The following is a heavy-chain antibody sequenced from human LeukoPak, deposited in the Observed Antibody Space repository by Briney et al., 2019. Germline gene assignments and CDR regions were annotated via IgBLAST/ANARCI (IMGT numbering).Heavy chain of an antibody. D-gene: IGHD3-22*01. V-gene: IGHV1-18*01. CDR1: GYTFTSYG. CDR3: ANSGYDSSRLWYFDY. CDR2: ISAYNGNT. Sequence: ASVKVSCKASGYTFTSYGISWVRQAPGQGLEWMGWISAYNGNTNYAQKLQGRVTMTTGTSTSTAYMELRSLRSDDTAVYYCANSGYDSSRLWYFDYWGQGTLVTVSS. J-gene: IGHJ4*02.